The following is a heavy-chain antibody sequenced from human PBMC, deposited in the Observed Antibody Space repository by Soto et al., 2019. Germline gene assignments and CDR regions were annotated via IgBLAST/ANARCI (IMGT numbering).Heavy chain of an antibody. V-gene: IGHV4-34*01. CDR1: GGSFSGYY. CDR2: INHSGST. Sequence: PSETLSLTCAVYGGSFSGYYWSWIRQPPGKGLEWIGEINHSGSTNYNPSLKSRVTISVDTSKNQFSLKLSSVTAADTAVYYCASKVVVVAAISSGWFDPWGQGTLVT. J-gene: IGHJ5*02. CDR3: ASKVVVVAAISSGWFDP. D-gene: IGHD2-15*01.